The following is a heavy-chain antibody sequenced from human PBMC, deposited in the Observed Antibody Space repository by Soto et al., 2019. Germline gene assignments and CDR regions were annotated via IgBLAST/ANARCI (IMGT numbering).Heavy chain of an antibody. Sequence: EVQLVESGGGLVQPGGSLRLSCAASGFTFSSYSMNWVRQAPGKGLEWVSYVTSSSSTIYYADSVKGRFTISRDNAKNSLYLQMNSLRAEDTAVYYCARDLGSSWYPEYFQHCGQGTLGTVSS. CDR2: VTSSSSTI. J-gene: IGHJ1*01. V-gene: IGHV3-48*01. CDR3: ARDLGSSWYPEYFQH. D-gene: IGHD6-13*01. CDR1: GFTFSSYS.